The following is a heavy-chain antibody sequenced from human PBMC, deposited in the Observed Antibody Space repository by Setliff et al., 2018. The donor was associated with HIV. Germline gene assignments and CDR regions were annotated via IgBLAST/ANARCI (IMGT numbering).Heavy chain of an antibody. Sequence: SETLSLTCSVSGGSISSHYWSWIRQPPGKGLEWIGEINHSGSISYNPSLKSRVTMSVDTSKNQFSLKLSPVTAADTAVYYCARGDNFWSGYNFWGQGTMVTVSS. D-gene: IGHD3-3*01. CDR2: INHSGSI. CDR3: ARGDNFWSGYNF. V-gene: IGHV4-59*11. J-gene: IGHJ3*01. CDR1: GGSISSHY.